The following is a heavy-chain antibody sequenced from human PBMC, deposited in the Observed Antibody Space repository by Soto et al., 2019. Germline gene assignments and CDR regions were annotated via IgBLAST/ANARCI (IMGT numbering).Heavy chain of an antibody. V-gene: IGHV1-18*01. CDR3: AGVASTYYDILTGYSEFDY. J-gene: IGHJ4*02. CDR1: GYTFTSYG. CDR2: ISAYNGNT. D-gene: IGHD3-9*01. Sequence: ASVKVSCKASGYTFTSYGISWVRQAPGQGLEWMGWISAYNGNTNYAQKLQGRVTMATDTSTSTAYMELRSLRSDDTAVYYCAGVASTYYDILTGYSEFDYWGQGTLVTVS.